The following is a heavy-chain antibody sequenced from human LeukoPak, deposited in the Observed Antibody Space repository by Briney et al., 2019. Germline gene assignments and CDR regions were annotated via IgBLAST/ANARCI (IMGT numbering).Heavy chain of an antibody. CDR1: GFTVSSNY. J-gene: IGHJ3*02. CDR2: IYSGGST. Sequence: PGGSLRLSCAASGFTVSSNYMSWVRQAPGKGLEWVSVIYSGGSTYYADSVKGRLTISRDNSKNTLYLQMNSLRAEDTAVYYCARDRQNIHEAFDIWGQGTMVTVSS. D-gene: IGHD2/OR15-2a*01. CDR3: ARDRQNIHEAFDI. V-gene: IGHV3-66*01.